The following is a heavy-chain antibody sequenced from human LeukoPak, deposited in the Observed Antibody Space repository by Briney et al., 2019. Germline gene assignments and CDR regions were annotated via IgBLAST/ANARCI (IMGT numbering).Heavy chain of an antibody. CDR2: IYTSGST. Sequence: PSETLSLTCTVSGGSISSYYWSWIRQPPGKGLEWVGYIYTSGSTNYNPSLKSRVTISVDTSKNRFSLKLSSVTAADTAVYYCARSYYDFWSGYYQNYYMDVWGKGTTVTVPS. CDR3: ARSYYDFWSGYYQNYYMDV. J-gene: IGHJ6*03. D-gene: IGHD3-3*01. CDR1: GGSISSYY. V-gene: IGHV4-4*09.